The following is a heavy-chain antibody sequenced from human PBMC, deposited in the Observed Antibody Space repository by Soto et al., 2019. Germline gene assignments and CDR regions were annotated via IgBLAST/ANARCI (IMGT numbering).Heavy chain of an antibody. V-gene: IGHV3-30*18. Sequence: QVQLVESGGGVVQPGRSLRLSCAASGFTFSSYGMHWVRQAPGKGLEWVAVISYDGSNKYYADSVKGRFTISRDNSKNTLYLQTNSLRAEDTAVYYCAKDLSPGWLQLYYYYYGMDVWGQGTTVTVSS. D-gene: IGHD1-1*01. CDR3: AKDLSPGWLQLYYYYYGMDV. CDR2: ISYDGSNK. CDR1: GFTFSSYG. J-gene: IGHJ6*02.